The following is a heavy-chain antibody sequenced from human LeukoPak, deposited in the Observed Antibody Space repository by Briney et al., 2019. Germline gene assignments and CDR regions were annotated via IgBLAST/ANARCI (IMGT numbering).Heavy chain of an antibody. D-gene: IGHD2-21*02. V-gene: IGHV1-8*01. Sequence: ASVKVSCKASGYTFTSYDINWVRQATGQGLEWMGWMNPNSGNTGYAQKFQGRVTTTRNTSISTAYMELSNLRSEDTAVYYCARGRGKAYCGGDCYPDYWGQGTRVTVSS. J-gene: IGHJ4*02. CDR2: MNPNSGNT. CDR1: GYTFTSYD. CDR3: ARGRGKAYCGGDCYPDY.